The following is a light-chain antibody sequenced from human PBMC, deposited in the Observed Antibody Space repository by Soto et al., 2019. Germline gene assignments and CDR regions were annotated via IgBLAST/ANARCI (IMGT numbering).Light chain of an antibody. CDR3: QQYNSYSTWT. CDR1: QTINYW. CDR2: KAS. J-gene: IGKJ1*01. V-gene: IGKV1-5*03. Sequence: DIPMNQSPSSVSASVGDRVTIPCRVSQTINYWLAWYQQKPGKAPKLLIYKASSLESGVPSRFSGSGSGTEFTLTISSLQPDDFATYYCQQYNSYSTWTFGQGAMVDI.